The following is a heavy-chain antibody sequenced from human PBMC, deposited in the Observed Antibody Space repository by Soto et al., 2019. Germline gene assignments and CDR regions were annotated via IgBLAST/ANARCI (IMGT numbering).Heavy chain of an antibody. Sequence: PSETLSLTCTVSGCSISSYYWSWIRQPPGKGLEWIGYIYYSGSTNYNPSLKSRVTISVDTSKNQFSLKLSSVTAADTAVYYCARAVKVVVVPAPRAPYYYMDVWGKGTTVTVSS. D-gene: IGHD2-2*01. J-gene: IGHJ6*03. V-gene: IGHV4-59*08. CDR2: IYYSGST. CDR1: GCSISSYY. CDR3: ARAVKVVVVPAPRAPYYYMDV.